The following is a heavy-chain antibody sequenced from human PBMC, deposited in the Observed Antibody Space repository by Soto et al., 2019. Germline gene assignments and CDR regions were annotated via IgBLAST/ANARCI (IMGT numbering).Heavy chain of an antibody. CDR2: IYYSGST. J-gene: IGHJ4*02. V-gene: IGHV4-59*01. Sequence: PSETLSLTCTVSGDSIKNYYWSWIRQPPGKGLEWIGYIYYSGSTKYNPSLKSRVTISVDTSKNQFSLKLSSVTAADTAVYYCARATIFGVVALDYWGQGTLVTVSS. CDR1: GDSIKNYY. D-gene: IGHD3-3*01. CDR3: ARATIFGVVALDY.